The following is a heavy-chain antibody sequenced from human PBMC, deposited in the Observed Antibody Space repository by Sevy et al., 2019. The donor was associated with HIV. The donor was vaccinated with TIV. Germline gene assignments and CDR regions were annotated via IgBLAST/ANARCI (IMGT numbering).Heavy chain of an antibody. CDR1: GYTFTDYY. V-gene: IGHV1-2*02. D-gene: IGHD3-22*01. J-gene: IGHJ3*01. CDR2: INPNTGAT. CDR3: AKLLIVVDDGFDV. Sequence: ASVKVSCKASGYTFTDYYLHWLRQAPGQGLEWMGWINPNTGATNYAQKFKGGVTMTRDTSMSTAFMDLTRLRSDDTAVYYCAKLLIVVDDGFDVWGQGTMVTVSS.